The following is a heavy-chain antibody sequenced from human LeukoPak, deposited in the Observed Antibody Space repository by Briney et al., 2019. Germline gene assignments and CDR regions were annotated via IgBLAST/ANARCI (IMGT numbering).Heavy chain of an antibody. CDR3: ASTFPIAARLSWVRHELIDY. CDR2: ISWDSQNI. V-gene: IGHV3-9*01. J-gene: IGHJ4*02. CDR1: GFTFDDYA. D-gene: IGHD6-6*01. Sequence: PGGSLRLSCAASGFTFDDYAMFWVRQAPGKGLEWVSGISWDSQNIGYAASVKGRFTISRDNAKNSLYLQMNSLRAEDTAVYYCASTFPIAARLSWVRHELIDYRGQGTLVTVSS.